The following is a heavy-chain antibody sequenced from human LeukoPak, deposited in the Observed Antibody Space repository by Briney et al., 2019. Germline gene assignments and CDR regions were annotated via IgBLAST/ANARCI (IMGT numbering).Heavy chain of an antibody. CDR3: ARTRGRGLGYYYYMDV. CDR2: IIPIFGTA. J-gene: IGHJ6*03. V-gene: IGHV1-69*06. D-gene: IGHD2-2*01. Sequence: SVKVSCKASGGTFSSYAISWVRQAPGQGLEWMGRIIPIFGTANYAQKFQGRVTITADKSTSTAYMELSSLRSEDTAVYYCARTRGRGLGYYYYMDVWGKGTTVTVSS. CDR1: GGTFSSYA.